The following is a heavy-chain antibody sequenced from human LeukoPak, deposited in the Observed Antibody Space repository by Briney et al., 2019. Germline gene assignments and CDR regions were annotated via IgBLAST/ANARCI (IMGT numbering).Heavy chain of an antibody. CDR3: AKDTTAGSWSGLYYFDY. Sequence: HPGRSLRLSCAASGFTFDDYAMHCVRQAPGKGLEWVSGISLNSGNMGYADSVKGRFTISRDNAKNSLYLQMNSLRAEDTALYYCAKDTTAGSWSGLYYFDYWGQGTLVTVSS. CDR1: GFTFDDYA. J-gene: IGHJ4*02. CDR2: ISLNSGNM. V-gene: IGHV3-9*01. D-gene: IGHD6-13*01.